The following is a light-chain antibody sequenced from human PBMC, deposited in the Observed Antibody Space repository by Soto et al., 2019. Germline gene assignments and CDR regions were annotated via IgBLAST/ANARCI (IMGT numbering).Light chain of an antibody. Sequence: EIVLTQFPGTLSLSPGERATLSCRASQSVGSNLAWYQQKPGQAPRLLIHGASSRATGIPDRFSGSGSGTDFTLTISSLQSEDFAVYYCQQYNNWPWTFGQGTKVDIK. CDR1: QSVGSN. V-gene: IGKV3D-15*01. CDR3: QQYNNWPWT. CDR2: GAS. J-gene: IGKJ1*01.